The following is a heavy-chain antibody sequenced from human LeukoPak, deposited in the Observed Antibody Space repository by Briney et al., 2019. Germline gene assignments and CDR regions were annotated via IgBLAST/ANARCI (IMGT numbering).Heavy chain of an antibody. J-gene: IGHJ5*02. V-gene: IGHV3-48*03. CDR2: ISSSGSTI. CDR3: ARARYYGENWFHL. CDR1: GFTFSSYE. Sequence: PGGSLRLSCAASGFTFSSYEMNWVRQAPGKGLEWVSYISSSGSTIYYADSVKGRFTISRDNAKNSLYLQMNSLRAEDTAVYYCARARYYGENWFHLWGQGTLVTVSS. D-gene: IGHD3-10*01.